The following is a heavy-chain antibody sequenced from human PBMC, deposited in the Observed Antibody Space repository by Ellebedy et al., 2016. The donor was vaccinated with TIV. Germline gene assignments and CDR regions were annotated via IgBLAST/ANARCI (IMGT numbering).Heavy chain of an antibody. J-gene: IGHJ1*01. CDR3: ARSTYADLDF. V-gene: IGHV1-3*01. Sequence: ASVKVSCXASGYSFSSYNIHWVRQAPGQSLEWLGFIHAGTGNTKYSLKVQGTVTFSRETSANVAYMELTSLMSEDTAIYYCARSTYADLDFWGQGTLVTVSS. CDR1: GYSFSSYN. CDR2: IHAGTGNT. D-gene: IGHD3-16*01.